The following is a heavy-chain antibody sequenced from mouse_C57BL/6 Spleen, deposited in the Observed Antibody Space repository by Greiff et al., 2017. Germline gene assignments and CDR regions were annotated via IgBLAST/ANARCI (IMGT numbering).Heavy chain of an antibody. CDR1: GFTFSSYA. CDR3: TRVPHYYGSSYDFAY. CDR2: ISSGGDYI. J-gene: IGHJ3*01. V-gene: IGHV5-9-1*02. D-gene: IGHD1-1*01. Sequence: EVKLVESGEGLVKPGGSLKLSCAASGFTFSSYAMSWVRQTPEKRLEWVAYISSGGDYIYYADTVKGLFTISRDNARNTLYLQMSSLKSEDTAMYYCTRVPHYYGSSYDFAYWGQGTLVTVSA.